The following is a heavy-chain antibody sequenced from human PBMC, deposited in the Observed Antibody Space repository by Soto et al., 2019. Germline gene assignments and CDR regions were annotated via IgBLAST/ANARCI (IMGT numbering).Heavy chain of an antibody. CDR2: IIPILGIA. J-gene: IGHJ3*02. CDR3: ARKDDFWSGYYKGAFDI. D-gene: IGHD3-3*01. CDR1: GGTFSIYT. Sequence: SVKVSCKASGGTFSIYTISWVRQAPGQGLEWMGRIIPILGIANYAQKFQGRVTITADKSTSTAYMELSSLRSEDTAVYYCARKDDFWSGYYKGAFDIWGQGTMVTV. V-gene: IGHV1-69*02.